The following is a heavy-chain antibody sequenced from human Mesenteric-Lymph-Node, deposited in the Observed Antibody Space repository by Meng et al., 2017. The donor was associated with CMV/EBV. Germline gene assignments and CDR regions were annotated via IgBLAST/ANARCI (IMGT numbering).Heavy chain of an antibody. D-gene: IGHD6-19*01. CDR3: ARGTWAQRSSGAGY. CDR1: GYTFTGYY. J-gene: IGHJ4*02. Sequence: SGYTFTGYYLHWVRQAPGQGLEWMGCINPNTGDTHFAQKFQGSVTMTRDTSTTTAYMEISSLRSDDTAVYYCARGTWAQRSSGAGYWGQGTLVTVSS. V-gene: IGHV1-2*02. CDR2: INPNTGDT.